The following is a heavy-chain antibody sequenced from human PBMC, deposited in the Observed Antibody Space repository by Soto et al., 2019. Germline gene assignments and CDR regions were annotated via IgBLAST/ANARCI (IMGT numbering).Heavy chain of an antibody. J-gene: IGHJ4*02. D-gene: IGHD6-13*01. V-gene: IGHV1-18*01. CDR1: GYTFTSYG. CDR2: ISAYNGNT. CDR3: ARANEGYSSSWLQYYFDY. Sequence: AXVKVSCKASGYTFTSYGISWVRQAPGQGLEWMGWISAYNGNTNYAQKLQGRVTMTTDTSTSTAYMELRSLRSDDTAVYYCARANEGYSSSWLQYYFDYWGQGTLVTVSS.